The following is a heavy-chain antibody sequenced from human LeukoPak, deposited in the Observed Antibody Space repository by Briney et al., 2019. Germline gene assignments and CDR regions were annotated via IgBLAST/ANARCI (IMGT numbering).Heavy chain of an antibody. V-gene: IGHV1-46*01. CDR2: INPSGGST. CDR1: GYTFTNYY. Sequence: ASVKVSCKASGYTFTNYYMHWVRQAPGQGLEWMGIINPSGGSTSYAQKFQGRVTMTRDTSTSTVYMELSSLRSEDTAVYYCARDQTTVTTGYYYYYMDVWGKGTTVTVSS. J-gene: IGHJ6*03. CDR3: ARDQTTVTTGYYYYYMDV. D-gene: IGHD4-11*01.